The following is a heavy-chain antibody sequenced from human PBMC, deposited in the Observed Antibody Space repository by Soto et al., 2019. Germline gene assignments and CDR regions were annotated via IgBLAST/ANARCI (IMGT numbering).Heavy chain of an antibody. V-gene: IGHV1-18*01. Sequence: GASVKVSCKGFGYSFMKYGINWVRQAPGQGLEWVGWISPYSGYTHSAQKFHGRLTLTTDTAASTAYMELRILRSADTALYYCAREASVLIPAVQPSRFDSWGQGTLVTVSS. D-gene: IGHD2-8*01. CDR3: AREASVLIPAVQPSRFDS. CDR2: ISPYSGYT. J-gene: IGHJ4*02. CDR1: GYSFMKYG.